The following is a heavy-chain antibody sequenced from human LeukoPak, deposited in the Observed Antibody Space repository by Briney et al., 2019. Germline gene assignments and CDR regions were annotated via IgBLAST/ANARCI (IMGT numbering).Heavy chain of an antibody. V-gene: IGHV3-73*01. CDR2: IRSKANSYAT. CDR1: GFTFSGSA. J-gene: IGHJ3*02. Sequence: TGGSLRLSCAASGFTFSGSAMRWVRQASGKGLEGVGRIRSKANSYATLYAASVKGRFTISRDDSKNTAYLQMTSLKTEDTAVYYCTRPLDYDSSGPDAFDIWGQGTMVTVSS. D-gene: IGHD3-22*01. CDR3: TRPLDYDSSGPDAFDI.